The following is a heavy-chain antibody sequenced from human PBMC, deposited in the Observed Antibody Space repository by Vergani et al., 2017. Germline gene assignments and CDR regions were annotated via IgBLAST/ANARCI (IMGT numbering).Heavy chain of an antibody. CDR2: IDHTGRP. D-gene: IGHD4-11*01. Sequence: QVQLQQWGGGLLKPSETLSLTCVVNGGSFTSYHWTWIRQSPGEGLDWVGDIDHTGRPDYNPSLKRRLTMSVDKSRNQFSLTLNSVTATDTAIYFCARVNTETNGHLYYYYYMDVWGQGTAVTVS. CDR3: ARVNTETNGHLYYYYYMDV. J-gene: IGHJ6*03. V-gene: IGHV4-34*01. CDR1: GGSFTSYH.